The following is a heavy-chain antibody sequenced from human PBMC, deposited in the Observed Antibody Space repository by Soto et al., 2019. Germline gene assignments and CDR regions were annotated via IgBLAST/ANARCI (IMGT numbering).Heavy chain of an antibody. CDR3: AREASVTEGGGMDV. D-gene: IGHD2-21*02. J-gene: IGHJ6*02. Sequence: QVQLVESGGGVVQPGRSLRLSCAASGFIFSTYPMHWVRQAPGKGLEWVAVFSKDGRTTFYADSVRGRFTISRDNSKNTLDLQTNSLRREDTAVYYCAREASVTEGGGMDVWGQGTTVTVSS. V-gene: IGHV3-30*04. CDR2: FSKDGRTT. CDR1: GFIFSTYP.